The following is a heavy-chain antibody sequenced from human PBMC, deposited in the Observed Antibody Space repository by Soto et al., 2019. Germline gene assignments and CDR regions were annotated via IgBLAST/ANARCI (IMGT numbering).Heavy chain of an antibody. D-gene: IGHD4-17*01. Sequence: PGGSLRLSCAASGFTFSSYGMHWVRQAPGKGLEWVAVISYDGSNKYYADSVKGRFTISRDNSKNTLYLQMNSLRAEDTAVYYCAKDLAYGDSYYYYGMDVWGQGTTVTVSS. CDR3: AKDLAYGDSYYYYGMDV. V-gene: IGHV3-30*18. CDR2: ISYDGSNK. CDR1: GFTFSSYG. J-gene: IGHJ6*02.